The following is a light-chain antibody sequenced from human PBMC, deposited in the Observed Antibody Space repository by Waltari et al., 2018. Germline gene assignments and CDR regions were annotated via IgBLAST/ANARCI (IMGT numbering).Light chain of an antibody. CDR1: KLGDKY. CDR3: LAWDSSTAWV. J-gene: IGLJ3*02. V-gene: IGLV3-1*01. CDR2: QDT. Sequence: SYELTQPPSVSVSTGQTASITCSGDKLGDKYASWYQQKPGQSPVLVIYQDTKRPSGIPERFSGSNSGNTATLTISGTQGMDEADYYCLAWDSSTAWVFGGGTKLTVL.